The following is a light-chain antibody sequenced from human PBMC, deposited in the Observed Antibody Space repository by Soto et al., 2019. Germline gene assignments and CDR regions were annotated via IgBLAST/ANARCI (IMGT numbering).Light chain of an antibody. J-gene: IGKJ3*01. V-gene: IGKV3D-15*01. Sequence: EIVLTQSPATLSVSPGESATLSCRASQSVNIDLVWYQQKPGQAPKVLMFSASARETGIPARFSGGGSETEITLTIRSLQPEDSAVYYCQQYNTWPFTFGPGTKVDIK. CDR2: SAS. CDR3: QQYNTWPFT. CDR1: QSVNID.